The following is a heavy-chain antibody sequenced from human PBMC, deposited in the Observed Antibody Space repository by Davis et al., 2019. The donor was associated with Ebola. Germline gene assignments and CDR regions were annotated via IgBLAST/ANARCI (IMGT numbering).Heavy chain of an antibody. D-gene: IGHD3-10*01. CDR1: GYSFAPYW. CDR2: IFPGDSAT. Sequence: GGSLRLSCKALGYSFAPYWIGWVRQMPGKGLEWMAMIFPGDSATRYSPSFQGQVTISADKSINTAYLQWSSLKASDTAMYYCVRLWFGELAGIDNWGQGTLVTVSS. J-gene: IGHJ4*02. V-gene: IGHV5-51*01. CDR3: VRLWFGELAGIDN.